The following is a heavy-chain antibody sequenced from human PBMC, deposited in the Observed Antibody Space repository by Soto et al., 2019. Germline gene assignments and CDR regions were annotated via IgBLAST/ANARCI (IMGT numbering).Heavy chain of an antibody. J-gene: IGHJ4*02. CDR2: ISYDGNVA. CDR3: AKEGPITIWYFDY. CDR1: GFTFSNYG. Sequence: ESGGGVVQPGRSLRLSCAASGFTFSNYGMHWVRQAPGKGLEWVIVISYDGNVAYYADSVKGRFTISRDNSKNTLYLQMNSLRTEDTAMYYCAKEGPITIWYFDYWGQGTLVTVSS. V-gene: IGHV3-30*18.